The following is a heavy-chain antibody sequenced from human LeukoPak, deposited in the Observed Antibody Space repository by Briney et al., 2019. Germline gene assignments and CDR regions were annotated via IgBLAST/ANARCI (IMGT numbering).Heavy chain of an antibody. V-gene: IGHV1-69*04. CDR3: ARDLTRDGYNHDIRYGMDV. D-gene: IGHD5-24*01. CDR2: IIPIFGIT. J-gene: IGHJ6*02. Sequence: GASVKVSCKASGGTFSSYAFSWVRQAPGQGLEWMGRIIPIFGITNYVQKFQGRVTITADKSTSTAYMELSSLRSEDTAVYYCARDLTRDGYNHDIRYGMDVWGQGTTVTVSS. CDR1: GGTFSSYA.